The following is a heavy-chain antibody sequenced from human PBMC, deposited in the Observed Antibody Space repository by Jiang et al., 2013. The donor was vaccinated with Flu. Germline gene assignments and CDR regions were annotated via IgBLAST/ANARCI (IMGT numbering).Heavy chain of an antibody. CDR1: GGTFSSYS. V-gene: IGHV1-69*04. Sequence: GAEVKRPGSSVNVSCKASGGTFSSYSINWVRQAPGQGLEWMGRIIPILGIANYAQKFQGRVTITADKSTSTAYMELSSLRSEDTAVYYCAREYYSDSSSGANSYYFDYWGQGTLVTVSS. CDR3: AREYYSDSSSGANSYYFDY. D-gene: IGHD3-22*01. CDR2: IIPILGIA. J-gene: IGHJ4*02.